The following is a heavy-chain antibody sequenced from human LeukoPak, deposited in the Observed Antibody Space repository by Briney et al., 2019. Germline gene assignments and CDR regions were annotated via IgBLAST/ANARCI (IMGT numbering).Heavy chain of an antibody. Sequence: SETLSLTCTVSGGSISSYYWSWIRQPPGKGLEWIGYIYYSGSTNYTPSLKSRVTISVDTSKNQFSLKLSSVTAADTAVYYCARERESSDAFDIWGQGTMVTVSS. CDR2: IYYSGST. V-gene: IGHV4-59*01. CDR3: ARERESSDAFDI. D-gene: IGHD3-16*02. CDR1: GGSISSYY. J-gene: IGHJ3*02.